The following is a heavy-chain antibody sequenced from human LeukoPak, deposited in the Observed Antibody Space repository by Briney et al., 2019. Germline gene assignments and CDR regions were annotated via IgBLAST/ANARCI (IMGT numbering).Heavy chain of an antibody. CDR3: ARDVGGDYSLDY. J-gene: IGHJ4*02. CDR1: GYTFSTYS. D-gene: IGHD4-17*01. V-gene: IGHV1-18*01. Sequence: GASVKVSCKASGYTFSTYSISWVRQAPGQGLEWMGWISAYNGNTNYAQKLQGRVTMTTDTSTSTAYMELRSLRSDDTAVYYCARDVGGDYSLDYWGQGTLVTVSS. CDR2: ISAYNGNT.